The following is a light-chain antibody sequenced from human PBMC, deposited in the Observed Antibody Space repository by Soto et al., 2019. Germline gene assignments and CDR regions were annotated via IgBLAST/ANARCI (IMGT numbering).Light chain of an antibody. CDR3: QQYGSSPPT. CDR1: QSVSSSY. V-gene: IGKV3-20*01. J-gene: IGKJ1*01. CDR2: GAS. Sequence: EIVLTQSPGTLSLSPGERATLSCRASQSVSSSYLAWYQQKPGQAPRLLIYGASSRATGIPDRFSGSGSGTDSTLAISRLEPEDFAMYYCQQYGSSPPTFGQGTKVDIK.